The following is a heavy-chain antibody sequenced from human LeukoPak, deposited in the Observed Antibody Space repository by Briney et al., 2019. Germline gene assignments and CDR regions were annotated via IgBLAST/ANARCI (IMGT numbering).Heavy chain of an antibody. CDR2: ISYDGSNK. V-gene: IGHV3-30*03. Sequence: GGSLRLSCAASGFTFSSYGMHWVRQAPGKGLEWVAVISYDGSNKYYADSVKGRFTISRDNSKNTLYLQMNSLRAEDTAVYYCARDTRRRGGGAFDIWGQGTMVTVSS. CDR3: ARDTRRRGGGAFDI. J-gene: IGHJ3*02. CDR1: GFTFSSYG. D-gene: IGHD2-15*01.